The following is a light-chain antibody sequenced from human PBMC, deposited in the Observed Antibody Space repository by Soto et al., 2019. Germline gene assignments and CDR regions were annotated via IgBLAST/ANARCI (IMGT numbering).Light chain of an antibody. CDR1: SSDVGSYNL. CDR2: EVS. V-gene: IGLV2-23*02. Sequence: QSALTQPASVSGSPGQSITISCTGTSSDVGSYNLVSWYQQHPGKAPKLMIYEVSKRPSGVSNRFSGSKSGNTASLTISGLQAEDEADDYCCSYAGSSTPLIFGTGTKLTVL. CDR3: CSYAGSSTPLI. J-gene: IGLJ1*01.